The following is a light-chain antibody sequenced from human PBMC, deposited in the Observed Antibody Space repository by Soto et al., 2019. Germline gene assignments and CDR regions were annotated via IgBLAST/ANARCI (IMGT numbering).Light chain of an antibody. CDR1: QDIRSA. J-gene: IGKJ2*01. V-gene: IGKV1-17*01. CDR3: LQHRSYPAT. Sequence: DIQMTQSPSSLSASVGDRVTITCRASQDIRSALGWYQQKPGQAPTRLIYRTSTSQSGVSSRFSGARSGTEFTLTISSLQPEDFATYYCLQHRSYPATFGQGT. CDR2: RTS.